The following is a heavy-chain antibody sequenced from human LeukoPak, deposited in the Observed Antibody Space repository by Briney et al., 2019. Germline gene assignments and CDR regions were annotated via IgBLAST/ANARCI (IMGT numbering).Heavy chain of an antibody. J-gene: IGHJ5*02. CDR2: IIPIFGTA. V-gene: IGHV1-69*13. D-gene: IGHD3-10*01. CDR3: AREERITMVRGIPNWFDP. Sequence: GASVKVSCKASGGTFSSHAISWVRQAPGQGLEWMGGIIPIFGTANYAQKLQGRVTITADEFTSTAYMELSSLRSEDTAVYYCAREERITMVRGIPNWFDPWGQGTLVTVSS. CDR1: GGTFSSHA.